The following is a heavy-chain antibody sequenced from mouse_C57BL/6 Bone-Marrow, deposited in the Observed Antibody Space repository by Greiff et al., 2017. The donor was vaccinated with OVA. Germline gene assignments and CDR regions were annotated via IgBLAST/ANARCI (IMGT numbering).Heavy chain of an antibody. CDR1: GFSFNTYA. V-gene: IGHV10-1*01. CDR3: VRQGVLAY. CDR2: IRSKSNNYAT. Sequence: EVQGVESGGGLVQPKGSLKLSCAASGFSFNTYAMNWVRQAPGKGLEWVARIRSKSNNYATYYADSVKDRFTISRDDSESMLYLQMNNVKTEDTAMYYCVRQGVLAYWGQGSLVTVSA. J-gene: IGHJ3*01.